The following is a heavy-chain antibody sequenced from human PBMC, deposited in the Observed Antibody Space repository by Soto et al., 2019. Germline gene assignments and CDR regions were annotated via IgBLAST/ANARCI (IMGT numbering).Heavy chain of an antibody. CDR3: AKGRESSGSYRPFDY. J-gene: IGHJ4*02. Sequence: XVSLLLFSEASGFTFSSYAMSWVRQDTGKGLEWVSAISAGAVATNYADSVKGRFTISRDNSKNTLYLQMNSLRAEDTAVYYCAKGRESSGSYRPFDYWGQGALVTVSS. CDR2: ISAGAVAT. D-gene: IGHD3-22*01. CDR1: GFTFSSYA. V-gene: IGHV3-23*01.